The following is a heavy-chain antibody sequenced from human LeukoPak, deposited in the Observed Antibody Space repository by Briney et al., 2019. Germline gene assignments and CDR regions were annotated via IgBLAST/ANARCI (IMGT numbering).Heavy chain of an antibody. J-gene: IGHJ3*02. CDR3: ARDNVLLWFGENAFDI. D-gene: IGHD3-10*01. V-gene: IGHV4-59*01. Sequence: SETLSLACTVSGGSISSYYWSWIRQPPGKGLEWIGYIYYSGSTNYNPSLKSRVTISVDTSKNQFSLQLSSVTAADTAVYYCARDNVLLWFGENAFDIWGQGTMVTVSS. CDR2: IYYSGST. CDR1: GGSISSYY.